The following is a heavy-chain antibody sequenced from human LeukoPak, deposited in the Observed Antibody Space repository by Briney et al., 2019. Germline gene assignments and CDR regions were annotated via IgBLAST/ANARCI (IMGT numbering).Heavy chain of an antibody. D-gene: IGHD3-22*01. CDR1: GFTFSSYE. CDR2: ISSSGSTI. CDR3: ARGLSYYFDY. V-gene: IGHV3-48*03. J-gene: IGHJ4*02. Sequence: GGSLRLSCAASGFTFSSYEMNWVRQAPGKGLERVSYISSSGSTIYYADSVKGRFTISRDNAKNSLYLQMNSLRAEDTAVYYCARGLSYYFDYWGQGTLVTVSS.